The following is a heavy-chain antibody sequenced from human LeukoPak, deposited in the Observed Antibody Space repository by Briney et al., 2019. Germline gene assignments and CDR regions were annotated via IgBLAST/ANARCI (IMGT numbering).Heavy chain of an antibody. Sequence: WGSLRLSCAASGFTFSSYSMNWVRQAPGKGLEWVSSISTSSSYIYYADSVKGRFTISRDNAKNSLYLQMNSLRAEDTAVYYCARDRNSGYSGYAFDCWGQGTLVTVSS. D-gene: IGHD5-12*01. CDR2: ISTSSSYI. CDR3: ARDRNSGYSGYAFDC. CDR1: GFTFSSYS. J-gene: IGHJ4*02. V-gene: IGHV3-21*01.